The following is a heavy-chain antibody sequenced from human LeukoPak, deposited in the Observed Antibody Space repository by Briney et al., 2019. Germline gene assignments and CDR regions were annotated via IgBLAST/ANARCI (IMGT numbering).Heavy chain of an antibody. CDR2: INPSGGST. Sequence: ASVKVSCKASGYTFTSYYMHWVRQAPGQGLEWMGIINPSGGSTSYAQKFQGRVTMTRDMSTSTVYMELSSLRSEDTAVYYCARGGGYCSSTSCYGFNWFDPWGQGTLVTVSS. V-gene: IGHV1-46*01. J-gene: IGHJ5*02. D-gene: IGHD2-2*01. CDR3: ARGGGYCSSTSCYGFNWFDP. CDR1: GYTFTSYY.